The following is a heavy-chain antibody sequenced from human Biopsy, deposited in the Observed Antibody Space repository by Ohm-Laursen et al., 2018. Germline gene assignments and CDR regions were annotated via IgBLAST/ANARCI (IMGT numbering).Heavy chain of an antibody. D-gene: IGHD2-2*01. CDR1: GGTFINYA. J-gene: IGHJ2*01. Sequence: SVKVSCKPSGGTFINYAISWVRQAPGQGLEWMGGIIPMLGTGNYAQKFQDRVTVAADTSTSTATMELRSLRSDDTAVYYCARGRRHCSGTCSRWYFDLWGRGTLVTVSS. V-gene: IGHV1-69*06. CDR2: IIPMLGTG. CDR3: ARGRRHCSGTCSRWYFDL.